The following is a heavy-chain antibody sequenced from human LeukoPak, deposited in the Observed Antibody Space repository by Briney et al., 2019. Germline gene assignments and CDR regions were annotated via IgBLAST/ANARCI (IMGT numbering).Heavy chain of an antibody. Sequence: GGSLRLSCEASGLIFSNAWMNWVRQAPGKGLEWVGRIISKTDGGTTNYAAPVIGRFTISRDDSKNTLYLQMTSLKIDDTAVYYCTTRLSMSGYPSTAYWGQGTLVTVSS. CDR1: GLIFSNAW. D-gene: IGHD5-12*01. V-gene: IGHV3-15*07. CDR3: TTRLSMSGYPSTAY. J-gene: IGHJ4*02. CDR2: IISKTDGGTT.